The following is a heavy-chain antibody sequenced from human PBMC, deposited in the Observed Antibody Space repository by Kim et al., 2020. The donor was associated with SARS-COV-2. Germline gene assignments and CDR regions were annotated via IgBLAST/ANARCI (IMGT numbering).Heavy chain of an antibody. Sequence: SETLSLTCTVSGASIGIGYYWAWIRQPPRWGLEWIGSIFHPGNTFSNPPLRGRIPISVDNSQRQFSLNVTPVTAADKAVFPCARVEISARVCFGVWGQG. CDR2: IFHPGNT. CDR1: GASIGIGYY. J-gene: IGHJ3*01. D-gene: IGHD2-21*01. CDR3: ARVEISARVCFGV. V-gene: IGHV4-38-2*02.